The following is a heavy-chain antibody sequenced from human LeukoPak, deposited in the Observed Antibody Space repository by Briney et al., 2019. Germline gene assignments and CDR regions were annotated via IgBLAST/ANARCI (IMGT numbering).Heavy chain of an antibody. D-gene: IGHD3-10*01. J-gene: IGHJ4*02. V-gene: IGHV4-39*07. CDR1: GGSISSGGYY. CDR3: ARVRSGSYYDY. CDR2: IHHSGSS. Sequence: SETLSLTCTVSGGSISSGGYYWNWIRQPPGKGLEWIGEIHHSGSSNYNPSLKSRVTISVDKSKNQFSLKLSSVTAADTAVYYCARVRSGSYYDYWGQGTLVTVSS.